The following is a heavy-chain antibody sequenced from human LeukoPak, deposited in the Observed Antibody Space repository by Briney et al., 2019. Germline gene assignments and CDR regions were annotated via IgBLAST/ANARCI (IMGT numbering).Heavy chain of an antibody. Sequence: SVKVSCKASGGTFSSYAISWVRQAPGQGLEWMGGIIPIFGTANYAQKFQGRVTITTDESTSTACMELSSLRSEDTAVYYCARIRARRDGYNYVDDAFDIWGQGTMVTVSS. CDR2: IIPIFGTA. D-gene: IGHD5-24*01. CDR1: GGTFSSYA. CDR3: ARIRARRDGYNYVDDAFDI. V-gene: IGHV1-69*05. J-gene: IGHJ3*02.